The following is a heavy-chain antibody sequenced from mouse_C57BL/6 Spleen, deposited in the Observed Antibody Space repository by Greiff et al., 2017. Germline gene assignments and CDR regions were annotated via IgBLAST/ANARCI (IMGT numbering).Heavy chain of an antibody. V-gene: IGHV1-55*01. D-gene: IGHD1-1*01. CDR1: GYTFTSYW. CDR2: IYPGSGST. CDR3: ARFYYYGSSYDYAMDY. J-gene: IGHJ4*01. Sequence: VQLQQPGAELVKPGASVKMSCKASGYTFTSYWITWVKQRPGQGLEWIGDIYPGSGSTNYNEKFKSKATLTVDTSSSTAYMQLSSLTSEDSAVYYCARFYYYGSSYDYAMDYWGQGTSVTASS.